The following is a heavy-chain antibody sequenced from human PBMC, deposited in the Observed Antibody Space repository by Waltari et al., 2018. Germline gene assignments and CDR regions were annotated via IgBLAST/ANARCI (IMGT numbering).Heavy chain of an antibody. CDR1: GFTFSSYA. Sequence: QVQLVESGGGVVQPGRSLRVSCAASGFTFSSYAMHWVRQAPGKGLEWVAVISYDGSNKYYADSVKGRFTISRDNSKNTLYLQMNSLRAEDTAVYYCARADYMDVWGKGTTVTVSS. V-gene: IGHV3-30*01. CDR2: ISYDGSNK. CDR3: ARADYMDV. J-gene: IGHJ6*03.